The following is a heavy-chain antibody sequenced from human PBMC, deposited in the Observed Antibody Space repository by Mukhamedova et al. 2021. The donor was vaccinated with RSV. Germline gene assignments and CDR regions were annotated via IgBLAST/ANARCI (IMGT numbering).Heavy chain of an antibody. V-gene: IGHV3-7*01. CDR3: ARGVSTSALMAF. D-gene: IGHD5/OR15-5a*01. CDR2: INQDGSDK. Sequence: GLEWVANINQDGSDKYYLDSAKGRFTISRDNAKNSLYLQMDSLTIEDTAVYYCARGVSTSALMAFWGRGTLVTVSS. J-gene: IGHJ4*02.